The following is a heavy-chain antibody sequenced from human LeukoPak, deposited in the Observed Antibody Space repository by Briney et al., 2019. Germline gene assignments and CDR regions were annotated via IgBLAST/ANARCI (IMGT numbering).Heavy chain of an antibody. Sequence: PGGSLRLSCAASGFSFRSYTMDWVRQAPGKGLEWVSSISSSSYIYYAESVKGRFTISRDNAKNSLFLQMTSLRAEDTAVYYCARDTALDYWGQGTLVTVSS. V-gene: IGHV3-21*01. J-gene: IGHJ4*02. CDR2: ISSSSYI. D-gene: IGHD4-17*01. CDR1: GFSFRSYT. CDR3: ARDTALDY.